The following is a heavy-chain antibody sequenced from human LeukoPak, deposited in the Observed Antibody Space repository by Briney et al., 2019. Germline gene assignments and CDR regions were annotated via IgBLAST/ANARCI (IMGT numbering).Heavy chain of an antibody. CDR3: AHSGSYYGYAFDI. V-gene: IGHV3-21*01. Sequence: GRSLRLSCAASGFTFSNAWMSWVRQAPGKGLEWVSSISSSSSYIYYADSVKGRFTISRDNAKNSLYLQMNSLRAEDTAIYYCAHSGSYYGYAFDIWGQGTMVTVSS. J-gene: IGHJ3*02. D-gene: IGHD3-10*01. CDR2: ISSSSSYI. CDR1: GFTFSNAW.